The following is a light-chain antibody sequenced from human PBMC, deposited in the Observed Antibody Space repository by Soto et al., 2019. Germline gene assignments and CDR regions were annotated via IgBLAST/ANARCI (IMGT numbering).Light chain of an antibody. CDR1: KLGDKY. CDR3: XXXXXXVV. V-gene: IGLV3-1*01. CDR2: QDX. Sequence: SYELTQPPSVSVSPGQTASITCSGDKLGDKYACWYQQKPGQSPVXXXXQDXXXPSXIPEXFSGSXXGNTATLTISGTQAXXXXXXXXXXXXXXVVXXGGTKLTVL. J-gene: IGLJ2*01.